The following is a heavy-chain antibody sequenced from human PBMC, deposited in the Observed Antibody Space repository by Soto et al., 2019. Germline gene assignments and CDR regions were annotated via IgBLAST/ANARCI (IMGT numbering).Heavy chain of an antibody. CDR3: ARVDTTLAHYGMDV. V-gene: IGHV3-7*04. CDR2: IKPDGSEK. J-gene: IGHJ6*02. Sequence: GGSLRLSCAASGFTFNIYWMSWVRQAPGKGLEWVANIKPDGSEKYYVDSVKGRFTITRDSAKNSVYLQMNSLRAEDTAVYYCARVDTTLAHYGMDVWGQGTTVTVSS. CDR1: GFTFNIYW. D-gene: IGHD5-18*01.